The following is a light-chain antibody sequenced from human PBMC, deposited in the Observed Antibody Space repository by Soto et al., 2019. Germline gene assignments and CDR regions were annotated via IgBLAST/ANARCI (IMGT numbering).Light chain of an antibody. CDR2: WAS. Sequence: DIVMTQSPDSLAVSLGERATINYKSSQSVLYSSNNKNYLAWYQQRPGQPPKLLIYWASTRESGVPDRCSGSGSGTDFTLTITSLQAEDVAVYYCQQYESTPPTFCQGTKLEIK. V-gene: IGKV4-1*01. J-gene: IGKJ2*01. CDR3: QQYESTPPT. CDR1: QSVLYSSNNKNY.